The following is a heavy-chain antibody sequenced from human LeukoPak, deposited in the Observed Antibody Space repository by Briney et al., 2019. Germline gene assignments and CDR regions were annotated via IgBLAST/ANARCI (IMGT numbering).Heavy chain of an antibody. D-gene: IGHD3-16*02. Sequence: PSETLSLTCTVSGGSISSSSYYWGWIRQPPGKGLEWIGSIYYSGSTYYNPSLKSRVTISVDTSKNQFPLKLSSVTAADTAVYYCARDIPGSYGYYFDYWGQGTLVTVSS. CDR1: GGSISSSSYY. J-gene: IGHJ4*02. CDR2: IYYSGST. V-gene: IGHV4-39*06. CDR3: ARDIPGSYGYYFDY.